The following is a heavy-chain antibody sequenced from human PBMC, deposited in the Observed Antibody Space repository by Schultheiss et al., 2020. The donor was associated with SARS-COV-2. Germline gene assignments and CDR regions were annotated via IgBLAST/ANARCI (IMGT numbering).Heavy chain of an antibody. CDR1: GFIFSSYW. V-gene: IGHV3-7*03. Sequence: GGSLRLSCAASGFIFSSYWMSWVRQAPGKGLEWVANIKQDGSEKYYVDSVKGRFTISRDNAKNSLYLQMNSLRAEDTAVYYCGLSYYYYYGMDVWGQGTTVTVSS. CDR2: IKQDGSEK. CDR3: GLSYYYYYGMDV. J-gene: IGHJ6*02. D-gene: IGHD2/OR15-2a*01.